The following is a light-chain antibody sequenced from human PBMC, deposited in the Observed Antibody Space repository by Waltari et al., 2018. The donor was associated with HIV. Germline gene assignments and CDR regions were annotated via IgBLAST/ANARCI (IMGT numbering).Light chain of an antibody. V-gene: IGKV4-1*01. CDR3: QQYYSTPPYT. J-gene: IGKJ2*01. CDR2: WAS. CDR1: QSVLYSSNNKNY. Sequence: DIVMTQSPDPLAVSLGERATINRKSSQSVLYSSNNKNYLAWYQQKPGQPPKLLIHWASTRESGVPDRFSGSGSGTDFTLTISSLQAEDVAVYYCQQYYSTPPYTFGQGTKLEIK.